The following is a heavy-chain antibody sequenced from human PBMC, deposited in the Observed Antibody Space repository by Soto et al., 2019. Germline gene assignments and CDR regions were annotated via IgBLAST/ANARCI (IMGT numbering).Heavy chain of an antibody. D-gene: IGHD3-10*01. CDR1: GFTFKHFA. Sequence: EVQLLESGGGLVQPGGSLRLSCAASGFTFKHFAMSWVRQSPGKGMEWSSAIGGAGSSANYADSVKGRFTVSRDDSKSTLYLQMSGLRVDDTALYYCAKDAVAYNGEWDWFDLWGQGTLVTVSS. J-gene: IGHJ5*02. V-gene: IGHV3-23*01. CDR2: IGGAGSSA. CDR3: AKDAVAYNGEWDWFDL.